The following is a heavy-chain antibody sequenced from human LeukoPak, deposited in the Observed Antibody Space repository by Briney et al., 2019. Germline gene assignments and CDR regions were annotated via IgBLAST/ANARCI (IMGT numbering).Heavy chain of an antibody. J-gene: IGHJ4*02. V-gene: IGHV3-7*04. Sequence: GGSLRLSCASSGFTFSGYWMSWVRQAPGKGLDWVANINKDGSGEYYVDSVEGRFTISRDNAKNSLYLQMNSLRAEDTAVYYCARDPDSFDYWGQGTLVTVSS. CDR3: ARDPDSFDY. CDR1: GFTFSGYW. CDR2: INKDGSGE.